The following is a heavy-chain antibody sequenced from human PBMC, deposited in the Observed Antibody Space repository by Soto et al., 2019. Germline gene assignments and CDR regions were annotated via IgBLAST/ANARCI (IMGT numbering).Heavy chain of an antibody. CDR2: IWYHGAYE. D-gene: IGHD5-18*01. CDR1: GFSFNTYG. CDR3: ARTRRGETAIITDGLDL. J-gene: IGHJ5*02. Sequence: GGSLRLSCAASGFSFNTYGMNWVRQAPGRGLEWVALIWYHGAYEYYADSVKGRFTISRDNSRNTLYLQMNSLKAEDTAVYYCARTRRGETAIITDGLDLWGQGTQVTVSS. V-gene: IGHV3-33*01.